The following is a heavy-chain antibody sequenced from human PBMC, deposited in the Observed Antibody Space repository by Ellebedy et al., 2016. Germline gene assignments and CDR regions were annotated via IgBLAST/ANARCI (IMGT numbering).Heavy chain of an antibody. J-gene: IGHJ5*02. D-gene: IGHD2-15*01. V-gene: IGHV4-34*01. CDR2: INHSGST. CDR1: GGSFSGYY. Sequence: SETLSLXXAVYGGSFSGYYWSWIRQPPGKGLEWIGEINHSGSTNYNPSLKSRVTISVDTSKNQFSLKLSSVTAADTAVYYCARGGVVVVVAATYWFDPWGQGTLVTVSS. CDR3: ARGGVVVVVAATYWFDP.